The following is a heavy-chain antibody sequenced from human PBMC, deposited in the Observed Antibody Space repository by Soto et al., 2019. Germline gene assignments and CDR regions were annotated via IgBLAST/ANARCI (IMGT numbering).Heavy chain of an antibody. V-gene: IGHV1-2*04. D-gene: IGHD2-15*01. Sequence: ASVKVSCKASGYTFTGYYMHWVRQAPGQGLEWMGWINPNSGGTNYAQKFQGWVTMTRDTSISTAYMELSRLRSDDTAVYYCARDLGYCSGGSCYSEGHAFQNWGQGTQVTVSS. CDR3: ARDLGYCSGGSCYSEGHAFQN. CDR2: INPNSGGT. CDR1: GYTFTGYY. J-gene: IGHJ1*01.